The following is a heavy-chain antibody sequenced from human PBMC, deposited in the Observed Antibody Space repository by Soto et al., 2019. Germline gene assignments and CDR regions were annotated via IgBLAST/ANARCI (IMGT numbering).Heavy chain of an antibody. V-gene: IGHV4-39*07. CDR2: IYYSGST. CDR1: GGSISSSSYY. Sequence: SETLSLTCTVSGGSISSSSYYWGWIRQPPGKGLEWIGSIYYSGSTYYNPSLKSRVTISVDTSKNQFSLKLSSVTAADTAVYYCARAVAAAGPDYYGMDVWGQGTTVTVSS. J-gene: IGHJ6*02. CDR3: ARAVAAAGPDYYGMDV. D-gene: IGHD6-13*01.